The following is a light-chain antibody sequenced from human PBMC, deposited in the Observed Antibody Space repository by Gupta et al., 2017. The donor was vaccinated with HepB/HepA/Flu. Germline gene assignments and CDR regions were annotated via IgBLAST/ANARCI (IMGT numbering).Light chain of an antibody. V-gene: IGKV1-39*01. J-gene: IGKJ5*01. CDR1: QSISSY. CDR2: AAS. CDR3: QQSDSALIT. Sequence: DIQLTQSPSSLSASIGDRVTITCRASQSISSYLNWYQQKPGKAPNLLIYAASSLQGGVPSRFSGSGSGTDFTLTISKLQPEDFETYYCQQSDSALITFGQGTRMEIK.